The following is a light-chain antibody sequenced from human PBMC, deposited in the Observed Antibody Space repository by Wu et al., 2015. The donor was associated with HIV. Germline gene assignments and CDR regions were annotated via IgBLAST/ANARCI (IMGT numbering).Light chain of an antibody. CDR3: QHYHNWPPWT. Sequence: EIVLTQSPGTLSLSPGERATLSCRTSQSVSSNFLAWYQQKPGQAPSLLIFAASARATGIPDRFSGSGSGTDFTLTISRLEPEDFAVYYCQHYHNWPPWTFGQGTKVEMK. CDR1: QSVSSNF. CDR2: AAS. V-gene: IGKV3-20*01. J-gene: IGKJ1*01.